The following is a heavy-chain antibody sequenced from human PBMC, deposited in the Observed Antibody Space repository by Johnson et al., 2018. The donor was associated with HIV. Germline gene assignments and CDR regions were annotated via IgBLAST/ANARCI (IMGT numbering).Heavy chain of an antibody. CDR3: AKDVQVRGIVLMVTLFDAFEI. CDR1: GFTFSSYG. J-gene: IGHJ3*02. Sequence: QVQLVESGGGVVQPGRSLRLSCAASGFTFSSYGMHWVRQDPGKGLEWVAFMRYDGSNKDYADSVKGRFTISRDNSKNTLFLQMSSLRPEDTAVYYCAKDVQVRGIVLMVTLFDAFEIWGQGTMVTVSS. V-gene: IGHV3-30*02. CDR2: MRYDGSNK. D-gene: IGHD2-8*01.